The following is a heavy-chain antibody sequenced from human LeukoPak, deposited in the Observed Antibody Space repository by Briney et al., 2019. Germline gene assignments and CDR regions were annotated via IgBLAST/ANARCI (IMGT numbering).Heavy chain of an antibody. CDR2: IYPGDSDT. CDR1: GYSFTSYW. D-gene: IGHD3-3*01. Sequence: GESLKISCKGSGYSFTSYWIGWVRQMPGKGLEWMGIIYPGDSDTRYSPSFQGHVTISADKSISTAYLQWSSLKASDTAMYYCARHVTYDFWSGYRRYYYYGMDVWGQGTTVTVSS. CDR3: ARHVTYDFWSGYRRYYYYGMDV. V-gene: IGHV5-51*01. J-gene: IGHJ6*02.